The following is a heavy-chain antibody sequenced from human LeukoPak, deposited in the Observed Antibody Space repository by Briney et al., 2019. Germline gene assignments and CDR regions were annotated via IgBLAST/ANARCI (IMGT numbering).Heavy chain of an antibody. D-gene: IGHD6-13*01. Sequence: SETLSLTCTVSGGSISSYYWSWIRQPPGKGLEWIGYIYYSGSTNYNPSLKSRVTISVDTSKNQFSPKLSSVTAADTAVYYCAGLGYGSWAFDYWGQGPLVTVSS. CDR3: AGLGYGSWAFDY. V-gene: IGHV4-59*08. CDR2: IYYSGST. CDR1: GGSISSYY. J-gene: IGHJ4*02.